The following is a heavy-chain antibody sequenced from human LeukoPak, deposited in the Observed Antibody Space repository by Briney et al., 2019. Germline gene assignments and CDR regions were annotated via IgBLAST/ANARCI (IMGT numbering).Heavy chain of an antibody. CDR2: IKQDGSEK. D-gene: IGHD2-2*01. CDR1: GFTFSSYW. Sequence: GGSLRLSCAASGFTFSSYWMSWVRQAPGKGLEWVANIKQDGSEKYYVDSVKGRFTISRDNAKNSLYLQMNSLRAEDTAVYYCARDCPEGHCSSTSCYIYYYYYYMDVWGKGTTVTVSS. CDR3: ARDCPEGHCSSTSCYIYYYYYYMDV. J-gene: IGHJ6*03. V-gene: IGHV3-7*01.